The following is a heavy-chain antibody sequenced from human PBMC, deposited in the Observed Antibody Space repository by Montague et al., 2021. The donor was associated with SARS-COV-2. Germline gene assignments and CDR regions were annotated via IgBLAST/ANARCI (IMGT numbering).Heavy chain of an antibody. CDR3: ARYSYSGTYFGLNDAFDI. J-gene: IGHJ3*02. D-gene: IGHD1-26*01. CDR1: GDSVSSHNAA. Sequence: CAISGDSVSSHNAAWNWIRQSLSRGLEWLGRTCYRSEWYFDYAISLRGRITINPDTSKNQFSLQLDSVTLDDTAVYYCARYSYSGTYFGLNDAFDIWGQGTLVTVSS. V-gene: IGHV6-1*01. CDR2: TCYRSEWYF.